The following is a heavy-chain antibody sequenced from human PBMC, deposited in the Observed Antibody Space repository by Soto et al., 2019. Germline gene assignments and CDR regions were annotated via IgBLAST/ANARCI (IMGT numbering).Heavy chain of an antibody. CDR1: GYTFTSYA. J-gene: IGHJ3*02. CDR2: INAGNGNT. D-gene: IGHD3-22*01. V-gene: IGHV1-3*05. Sequence: QVQLVQSGAEEKKPGASVKVSCKASGYTFTSYAMHWVRQAPGQRLEWMGWINAGNGNTKYSQKFQGRVTITSDTSAITAYMELSSLRSEDTAVYYCARGGIFDSSGYYYFSAFDIWCQGTMVTVSS. CDR3: ARGGIFDSSGYYYFSAFDI.